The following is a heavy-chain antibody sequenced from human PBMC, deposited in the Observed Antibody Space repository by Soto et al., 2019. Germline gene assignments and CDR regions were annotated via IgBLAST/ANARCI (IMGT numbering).Heavy chain of an antibody. D-gene: IGHD6-6*01. CDR2: IYYSGST. CDR1: GGSISSYY. V-gene: IGHV4-59*12. CDR3: AREQLGKFDY. Sequence: SETLSLTCTVSGGSISSYYWSWIRQPPGKGLEWIGYIYYSGSTNYNPSLKSRATISVDTSKNQFSLKLSSVTAADTAVYYCAREQLGKFDYWGQGTLVTVSS. J-gene: IGHJ4*02.